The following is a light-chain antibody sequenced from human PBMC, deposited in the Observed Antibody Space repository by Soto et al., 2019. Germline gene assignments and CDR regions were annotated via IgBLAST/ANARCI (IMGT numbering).Light chain of an antibody. CDR3: QQSSTTPWT. Sequence: DIQMTQSPSSLSASVGDRITITCRASQSISTYLNWFQQKQGRAPKLLIYLTSTLESGVPSRFSGSGSGTDFTLTISSLQPEDFATYHCQQSSTTPWTFGQGTKVDVK. J-gene: IGKJ1*01. CDR1: QSISTY. CDR2: LTS. V-gene: IGKV1-39*01.